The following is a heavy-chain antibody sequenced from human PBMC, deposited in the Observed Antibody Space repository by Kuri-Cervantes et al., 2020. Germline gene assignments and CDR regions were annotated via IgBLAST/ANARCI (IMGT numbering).Heavy chain of an antibody. D-gene: IGHD3-16*02. J-gene: IGHJ4*02. V-gene: IGHV3-21*04. CDR2: ISSSSSYI. Sequence: GGSLRLSCAASGFTFSSYSMNWVRQAPGKGLEWVSSISSSSSYIYYADSVKGRFTISRDNAKNSLYLQMNSLRAEDTALYYCARNLGTDYDYVWGSYRSPYYFDYWGQGTLVTVSS. CDR3: ARNLGTDYDYVWGSYRSPYYFDY. CDR1: GFTFSSYS.